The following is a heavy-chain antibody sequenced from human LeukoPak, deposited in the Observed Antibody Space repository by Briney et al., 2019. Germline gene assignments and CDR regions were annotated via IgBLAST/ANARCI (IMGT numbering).Heavy chain of an antibody. V-gene: IGHV1-18*01. CDR2: ISTRRGIT. Sequence: ASVKVSCKASGYNFANYGISWVRQAPGQGLEWMASISTRRGITNYAQRFQGRVTMTTDTSTNTAYLELRSLRSDDTAVYYCARDNTHCVSGVCYVLNLFDYWGQGTLVTVSS. CDR3: ARDNTHCVSGVCYVLNLFDY. J-gene: IGHJ4*02. CDR1: GYNFANYG. D-gene: IGHD2-8*01.